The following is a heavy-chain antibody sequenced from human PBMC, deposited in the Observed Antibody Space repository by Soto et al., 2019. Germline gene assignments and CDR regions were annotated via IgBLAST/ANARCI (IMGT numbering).Heavy chain of an antibody. Sequence: QVQLVESGGGLVKPGGSLRLSCAASGFTFSDYYMSWIRQAPGKGLEWVSYISSSSSYTNYADSVKGRFTISRDNAKNSLYLQMNSLRAEDTAVYYCARGGKRGAIAAAPDYWGQGTLVTVSS. V-gene: IGHV3-11*06. CDR1: GFTFSDYY. J-gene: IGHJ4*02. CDR3: ARGGKRGAIAAAPDY. CDR2: ISSSSSYT. D-gene: IGHD6-13*01.